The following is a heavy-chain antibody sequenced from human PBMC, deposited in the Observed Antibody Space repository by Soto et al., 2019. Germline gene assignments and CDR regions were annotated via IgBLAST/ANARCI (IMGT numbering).Heavy chain of an antibody. V-gene: IGHV3-21*01. Sequence: GSLRLSCAASGFTFSSYSMNWVRQAPGKGLEWVSSISSSSSYIYYADSVKGRFTISRDNAKNSLYLQMNSLRAEDTAVYYCARDLGDADAFDIWGQGTMVTVSS. CDR3: ARDLGDADAFDI. CDR2: ISSSSSYI. CDR1: GFTFSSYS. D-gene: IGHD2-21*01. J-gene: IGHJ3*02.